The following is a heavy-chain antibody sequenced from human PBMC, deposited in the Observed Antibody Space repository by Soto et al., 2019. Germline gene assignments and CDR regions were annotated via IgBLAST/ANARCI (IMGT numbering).Heavy chain of an antibody. Sequence: VQLLESGGGLVQPGGSLRLSCAASGFTFSSYAMSWVRQAPGKGLGGVSAISGSGGSTYYADSVKGRYPISRDNSNNTLYLQMTSLRAEDTTVYYCAKAGKELRLLEWSFPNWFDPWGQGTLVTVSS. CDR3: AKAGKELRLLEWSFPNWFDP. J-gene: IGHJ5*02. CDR2: ISGSGGST. CDR1: GFTFSSYA. V-gene: IGHV3-23*01. D-gene: IGHD3-3*01.